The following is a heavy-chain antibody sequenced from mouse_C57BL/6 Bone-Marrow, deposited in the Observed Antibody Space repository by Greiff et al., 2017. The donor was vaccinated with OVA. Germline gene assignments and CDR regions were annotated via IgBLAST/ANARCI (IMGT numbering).Heavy chain of an antibody. D-gene: IGHD3-1*01. Sequence: EVKLQESGPELVKPGASVKMSCKASGYTFTDYNMHWVKQSHGKSLEWIGYINPNNGGTSYNQKFKGTATLTVNKSSSTAYMELRSLTSEDSAVYYCAKLGGFAYWVQGTLVTVSA. J-gene: IGHJ3*01. V-gene: IGHV1-22*01. CDR3: AKLGGFAY. CDR1: GYTFTDYN. CDR2: INPNNGGT.